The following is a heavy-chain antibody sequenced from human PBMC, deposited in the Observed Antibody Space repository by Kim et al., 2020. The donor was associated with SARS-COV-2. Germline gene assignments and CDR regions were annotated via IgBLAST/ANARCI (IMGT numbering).Heavy chain of an antibody. CDR3: ARSYTNDWFDAFDI. Sequence: YHPSLWSRVTISPDTSKNPISLTLNSLTAADTAVYYCARSYTNDWFDAFDIWGQGTMVTVSS. V-gene: IGHV4-4*09. D-gene: IGHD3-9*01. J-gene: IGHJ3*02.